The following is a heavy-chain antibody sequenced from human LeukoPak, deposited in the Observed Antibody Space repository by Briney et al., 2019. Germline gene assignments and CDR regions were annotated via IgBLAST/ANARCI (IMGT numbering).Heavy chain of an antibody. CDR2: IIPILGIA. CDR1: GGTFSSYT. D-gene: IGHD3-22*01. Sequence: ASVKVSCKASGGTFSSYTNSWVRQAPGQGLEWMGRIIPILGIANYAQKFQGRVTITADKSTSTAYMELSGLRSEDTAVYYCARASDSSGYYNWGQGTLVTVSS. J-gene: IGHJ4*02. V-gene: IGHV1-69*02. CDR3: ARASDSSGYYN.